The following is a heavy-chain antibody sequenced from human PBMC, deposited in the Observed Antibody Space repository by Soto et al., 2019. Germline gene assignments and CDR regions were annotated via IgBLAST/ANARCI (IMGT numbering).Heavy chain of an antibody. J-gene: IGHJ6*02. CDR2: INYSGST. Sequence: SETLSLTCSVYGGSFSGYYWSWLRQPPGKGPEWIGEINYSGSTKYNPSLESRVTISVDTSKNQFSLKLNSVSAADTAVYYCARTGSMDVWSQGATVTVSS. CDR1: GGSFSGYY. V-gene: IGHV4-34*01. CDR3: ARTGSMDV.